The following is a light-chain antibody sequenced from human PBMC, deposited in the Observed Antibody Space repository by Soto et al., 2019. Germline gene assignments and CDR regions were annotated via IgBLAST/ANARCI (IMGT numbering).Light chain of an antibody. CDR3: QQASSFPLT. CDR1: QSIASW. Sequence: EIHVTQSPSSVSASVGDEVAITCRASQSIASWLTWYQQKPGKAPKLLIYAASRLQSGVPSRFSGSESGTTFTLTITNLQPEDFATYYCQQASSFPLTFGGGTKVDIK. V-gene: IGKV1-12*01. J-gene: IGKJ4*01. CDR2: AAS.